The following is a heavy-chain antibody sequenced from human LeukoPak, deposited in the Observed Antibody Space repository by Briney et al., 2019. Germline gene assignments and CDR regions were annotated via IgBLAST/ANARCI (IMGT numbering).Heavy chain of an antibody. CDR3: ARRALIAAAGTDAFDI. CDR2: IYYSGST. CDR1: GGSISSYY. V-gene: IGHV4-59*01. D-gene: IGHD6-13*01. J-gene: IGHJ3*02. Sequence: PSETLSLTCTVSGGSISSYYWSWIRQPPGKGLEWMGYIYYSGSTNYNPSLKSQVTISVDTSKNQFSLKLSSVTAADTAVYYCARRALIAAAGTDAFDIWGQGTMVTVSS.